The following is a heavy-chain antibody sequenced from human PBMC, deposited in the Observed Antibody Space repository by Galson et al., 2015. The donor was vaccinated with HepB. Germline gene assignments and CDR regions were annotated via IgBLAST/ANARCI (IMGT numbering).Heavy chain of an antibody. CDR2: ISSSSSTI. V-gene: IGHV3-48*01. J-gene: IGHJ3*02. Sequence: SLRHSFADSGFNLSSHSMKWVRQAPGKGLEWVSYISSSSSTIYYADSVKGRFTISRDNAKNSLYLQMNSLRAEDTAVYYCSGELSEAFDIWGQGTMVTVSS. CDR1: GFNLSSHS. D-gene: IGHD3-16*02. CDR3: SGELSEAFDI.